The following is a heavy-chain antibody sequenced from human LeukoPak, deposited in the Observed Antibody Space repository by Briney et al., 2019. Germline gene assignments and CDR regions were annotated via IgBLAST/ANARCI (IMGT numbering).Heavy chain of an antibody. D-gene: IGHD3-22*01. CDR2: INPNSGGT. CDR1: GYTFTCYY. V-gene: IGHV1-2*02. Sequence: ASVKVSCKASGYTFTCYYMHWVRQAPGQGLEWMGWINPNSGGTNYAQKFQGRVTMTRDMSTSTVYMELSSLRSEDTAVYYCSVNYYDSSGYLGGNDAFDIWGQGTMVTVSS. CDR3: SVNYYDSSGYLGGNDAFDI. J-gene: IGHJ3*02.